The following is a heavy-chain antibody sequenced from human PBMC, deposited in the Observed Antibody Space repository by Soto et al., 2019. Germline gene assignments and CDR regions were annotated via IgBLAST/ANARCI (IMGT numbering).Heavy chain of an antibody. CDR1: GGSFSGYY. Sequence: SETLSLTCAVYGGSFSGYYWSWIRQPPGKGLEWIGYIYYSGSTTYNPSLKSRVTISVDTSKNQFSLKLGSVTAADTAVYYCARETAYYYYGMDVWGQGTTVTVSS. V-gene: IGHV4-59*01. J-gene: IGHJ6*02. CDR3: ARETAYYYYGMDV. D-gene: IGHD1-1*01. CDR2: IYYSGST.